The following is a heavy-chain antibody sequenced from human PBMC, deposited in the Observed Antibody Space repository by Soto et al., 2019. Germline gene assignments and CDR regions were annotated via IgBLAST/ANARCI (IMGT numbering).Heavy chain of an antibody. D-gene: IGHD2-2*01. CDR3: ARVSTRGCASYFSDY. Sequence: GESLKISCKGSGYSYTTYWIGWVRQMPGKGLEWMGLIYPVDSNTRYSPSFQGQVIISADKSISTAYLQWSSLKASDTAMYYCARVSTRGCASYFSDYWGQGTLVTVSS. CDR2: IYPVDSNT. V-gene: IGHV5-51*01. CDR1: GYSYTTYW. J-gene: IGHJ4*02.